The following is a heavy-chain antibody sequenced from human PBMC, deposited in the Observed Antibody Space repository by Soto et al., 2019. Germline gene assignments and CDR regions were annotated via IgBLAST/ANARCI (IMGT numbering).Heavy chain of an antibody. D-gene: IGHD3-10*01. CDR1: GFSLTTSGVG. CDR2: LYWDDDK. CDR3: AHSSGRSGVY. J-gene: IGHJ1*01. Sequence: QITLKESGPTLVKPTQTLTLTCTFSGFSLTTSGVGVGWIRQPPGKALEWLALLYWDDDKRYSPSLKSRLTIPMDPSSNPVVLTMTHMDPVGTGTYFCAHSSGRSGVYWGQGTVVTVSS. V-gene: IGHV2-5*02.